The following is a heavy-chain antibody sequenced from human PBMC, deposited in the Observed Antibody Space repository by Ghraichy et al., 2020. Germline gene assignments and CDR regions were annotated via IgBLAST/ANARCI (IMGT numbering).Heavy chain of an antibody. J-gene: IGHJ6*02. CDR1: GFTFSRYW. CDR3: VRGHYGMDV. V-gene: IGHV3-7*03. CDR2: INPDGSEK. Sequence: LSLTCAASGFTFSRYWMTWVRQAPGKELEWVATINPDGSEKYYVDSVRGRFTISRDNARNSLSLQMSNLRAEDTAVHYCVRGHYGMDVWGQGTTVTVSS.